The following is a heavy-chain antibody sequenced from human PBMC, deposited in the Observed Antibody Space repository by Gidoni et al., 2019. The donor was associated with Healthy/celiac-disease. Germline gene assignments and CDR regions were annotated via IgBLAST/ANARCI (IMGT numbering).Heavy chain of an antibody. D-gene: IGHD6-25*01. J-gene: IGHJ3*02. V-gene: IGHV3-66*01. CDR3: ARESPMSVSRGAFDI. CDR2: IYSGGST. CDR1: EFTVSSNY. Sequence: EVQLVESGGGLVQPGGSLRLSCAASEFTVSSNYMSWVRQAPGKGLEWVSVIYSGGSTYYADSVKGRFTISRDNSKNTLYLQMNSLRAEDTAVYYCARESPMSVSRGAFDIWGQGTMVTVSS.